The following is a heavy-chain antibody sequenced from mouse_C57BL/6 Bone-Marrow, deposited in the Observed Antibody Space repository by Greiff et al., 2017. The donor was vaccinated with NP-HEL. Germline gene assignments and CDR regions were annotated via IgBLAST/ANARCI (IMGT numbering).Heavy chain of an antibody. CDR2: IDPSDSYT. J-gene: IGHJ3*01. CDR3: ARKAYYGRSYEFAY. V-gene: IGHV1-50*01. Sequence: QVQLQQPGAELVKPGASVKLSRKASGYTFTTYWMQWVKQRPGQGLEWIGEIDPSDSYTKYNQKFKGKATLTVDTSSSTAYLQLSSLTSEDSAVYYCARKAYYGRSYEFAYWGQGTLVTVSA. D-gene: IGHD1-1*01. CDR1: GYTFTTYW.